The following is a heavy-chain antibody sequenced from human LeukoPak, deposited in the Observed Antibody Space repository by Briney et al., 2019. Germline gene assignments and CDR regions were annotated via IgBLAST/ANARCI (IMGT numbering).Heavy chain of an antibody. Sequence: SVKVSCKASGGTFSSYAISWVRQAPGQGLEWMGGIIPIFGTANYAQKFQGRVTITADKSTSTAYMELSSLRSEDTAVYYCAREGWFGELFPPTLDYWGQGTLSPSPQ. CDR1: GGTFSSYA. D-gene: IGHD3-10*01. V-gene: IGHV1-69*06. J-gene: IGHJ4*02. CDR2: IIPIFGTA. CDR3: AREGWFGELFPPTLDY.